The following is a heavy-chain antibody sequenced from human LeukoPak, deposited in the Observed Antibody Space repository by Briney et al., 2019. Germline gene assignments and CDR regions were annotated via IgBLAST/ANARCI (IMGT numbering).Heavy chain of an antibody. J-gene: IGHJ4*02. Sequence: GGSLRLSCAASGFTFDDYAMHWVRQAPGKGLEWISGISWNSGSIGYANSVKGRFTISRDNASNSLFLQMNSLRAEDTALYYCVKALPYYYGSGSYYNSYYFDYWGQGTLVTVSS. CDR1: GFTFDDYA. CDR3: VKALPYYYGSGSYYNSYYFDY. V-gene: IGHV3-9*01. CDR2: ISWNSGSI. D-gene: IGHD3-10*01.